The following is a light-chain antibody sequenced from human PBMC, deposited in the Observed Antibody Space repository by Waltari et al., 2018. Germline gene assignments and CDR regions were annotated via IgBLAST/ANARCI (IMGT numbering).Light chain of an antibody. J-gene: IGKJ2*01. CDR1: QDINNY. CDR2: DAS. Sequence: DIQMTQTPSSLSASVGDRVTISCQASQDINNYLNWYQQKPGKAPKLLIYDASNLEIGVPSRFSGGGSGTDFTFIITSLQPEDIAVYYCQQYNNWPSFGQGTKLEIK. CDR3: QQYNNWPS. V-gene: IGKV1-33*01.